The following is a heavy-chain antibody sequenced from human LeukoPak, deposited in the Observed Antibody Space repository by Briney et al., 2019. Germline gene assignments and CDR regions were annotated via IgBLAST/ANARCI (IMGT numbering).Heavy chain of an antibody. Sequence: SETLSLTCTLSGGPIRSYYWSRIRQPPGKGLEWIGYFYYSGSTNYNPSLKSRVTISVDTSKNQFSLKLRSVTAADTAVYYCARVSGLVPPAFDIWGQGTMVSVPS. CDR3: ARVSGLVPPAFDI. J-gene: IGHJ3*02. CDR2: FYYSGST. CDR1: GGPIRSYY. D-gene: IGHD6-6*01. V-gene: IGHV4-59*01.